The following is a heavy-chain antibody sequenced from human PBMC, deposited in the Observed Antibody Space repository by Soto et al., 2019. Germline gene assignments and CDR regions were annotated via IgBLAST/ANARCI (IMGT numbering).Heavy chain of an antibody. CDR1: VGSISSSSYY. Sequence: QLQLQESSPGLVKPSETLSLTCTVSVGSISSSSYYLGWIRQPPGKGLEWIGSIYYSGSTYYNPSLKSRATIPQDPAKSKFALKLTSVTATDTAVYYCATERAWAVESFDYWGQGTLVTVSS. CDR2: IYYSGST. J-gene: IGHJ4*02. CDR3: ATERAWAVESFDY. D-gene: IGHD3-3*01. V-gene: IGHV4-39*01.